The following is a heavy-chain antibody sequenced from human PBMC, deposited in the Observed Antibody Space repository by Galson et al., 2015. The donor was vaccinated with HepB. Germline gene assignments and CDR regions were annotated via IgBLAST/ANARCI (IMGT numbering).Heavy chain of an antibody. V-gene: IGHV3-23*01. J-gene: IGHJ5*02. CDR3: AKVHSAFTPSMVRGVIVLRFGWFDP. CDR1: GFTFSSYA. Sequence: SLRLSCAASGFTFSSYAMSWVRQAPGKGLEWVSAISGSGGSTYYADSVKGRFTISRDNSKNTLYLQMNSLRAEDTAVYYCAKVHSAFTPSMVRGVIVLRFGWFDPWGQGTLVTVSS. D-gene: IGHD3-10*01. CDR2: ISGSGGST.